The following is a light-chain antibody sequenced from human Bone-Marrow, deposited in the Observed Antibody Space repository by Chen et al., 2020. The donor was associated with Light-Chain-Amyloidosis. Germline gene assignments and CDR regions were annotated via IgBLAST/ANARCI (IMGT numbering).Light chain of an antibody. J-gene: IGKJ1*01. CDR1: QGISSY. CDR3: QQYYRYPLT. Sequence: AIRMTQSPSSLSASTGDRVTITCRASQGISSYLAWYQQKPGKAPKLLIYAASTLQSGVPSRFSGSGSGTDVTLTISCLQSEDFATYYCQQYYRYPLTFGQGTKVEIK. V-gene: IGKV1-8*01. CDR2: AAS.